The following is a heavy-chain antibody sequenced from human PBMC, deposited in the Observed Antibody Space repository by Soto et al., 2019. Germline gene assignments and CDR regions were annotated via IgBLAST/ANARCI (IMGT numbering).Heavy chain of an antibody. CDR1: GYTFTVYY. V-gene: IGHV1-2*04. CDR3: ARGFVVYDILTGYQSHFDY. CDR2: INPNSGGT. Sequence: ASVKVSCKASGYTFTVYYMHWVRQAPGQGLEWMGWINPNSGGTNYAQKFQGWVTMTRDTSISTAYMELSRLRSDDTAVYYCARGFVVYDILTGYQSHFDYCGQGTLVTVSS. J-gene: IGHJ4*02. D-gene: IGHD3-9*01.